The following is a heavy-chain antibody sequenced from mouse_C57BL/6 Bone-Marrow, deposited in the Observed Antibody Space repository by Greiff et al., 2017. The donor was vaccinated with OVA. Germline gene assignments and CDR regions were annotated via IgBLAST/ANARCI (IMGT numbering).Heavy chain of an antibody. J-gene: IGHJ3*01. CDR2: ISDGGSYT. CDR3: ARGL. V-gene: IGHV5-4*01. CDR1: GFTFSSYA. Sequence: EVQGVESGGGLVKPGGSLKLSCAASGFTFSSYAMSWVRQTPEKRLEWVATISDGGSYTYYPDNVKGRFTISRDNAKNNLYLQMSHLKSEDTAMYYCARGLWGQGTLVTVSA.